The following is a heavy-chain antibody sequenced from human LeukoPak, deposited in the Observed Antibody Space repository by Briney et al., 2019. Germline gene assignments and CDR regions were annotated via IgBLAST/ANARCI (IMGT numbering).Heavy chain of an antibody. CDR2: IYYSGST. J-gene: IGHJ5*02. D-gene: IGHD3-10*01. CDR3: ARSGDYYGSGSYYRFDP. CDR1: GGSISSYY. Sequence: SETLSPTCTVSGGSISSYYCSWIRQPPGKGLEWIGYIYYSGSTNYNPSLKSRVTISVDTSKNQFSLKLSSVTAADTAVYYCARSGDYYGSGSYYRFDPWGQGTLVTVSS. V-gene: IGHV4-59*01.